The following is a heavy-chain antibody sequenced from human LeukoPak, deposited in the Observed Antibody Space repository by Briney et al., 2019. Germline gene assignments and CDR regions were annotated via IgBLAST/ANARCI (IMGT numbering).Heavy chain of an antibody. CDR2: IGYEGTNK. J-gene: IGHJ5*02. V-gene: IGHV3-33*01. Sequence: GGSLRLSCAGSGFTFSNYGMHWVRQAPGKGLEGLAVIGYEGTNKYYADSVKGRFTISRDNSKNTLYLQMDSLRAEDTAMYYCARQGGLGNYATGSWFDPWGQGTLVTVSS. CDR1: GFTFSNYG. D-gene: IGHD1-7*01. CDR3: ARQGGLGNYATGSWFDP.